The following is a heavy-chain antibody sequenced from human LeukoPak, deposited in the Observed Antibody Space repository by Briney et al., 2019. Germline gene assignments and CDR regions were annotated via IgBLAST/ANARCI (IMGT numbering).Heavy chain of an antibody. D-gene: IGHD3-3*01. V-gene: IGHV1-2*02. CDR1: GYTFTGYY. Sequence: ASVTVSCKASGYTFTGYYMHWVRQAPGQGLEWMGWINPNSGGTNYAQKFQGRVTMTRDTSISTAYMELSRLRSDDTAVYYCARVYDFWSGSHGYWGQGTLVTVSS. CDR3: ARVYDFWSGSHGY. J-gene: IGHJ4*02. CDR2: INPNSGGT.